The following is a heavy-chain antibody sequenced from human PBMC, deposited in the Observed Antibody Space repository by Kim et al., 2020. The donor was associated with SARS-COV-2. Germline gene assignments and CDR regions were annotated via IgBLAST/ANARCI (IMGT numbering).Heavy chain of an antibody. Sequence: SETLSLTCAVYGGSFSGYYWSWIRQPPGKGLEWIGEINHSGSTNYNPSLKSRVTISVDTSKNQFSLKLSSVTAADTAVYYCARVGRMRSVHHIVVVTATLRRGYYFDYWGQGTLVTVSS. CDR2: INHSGST. V-gene: IGHV4-34*01. CDR1: GGSFSGYY. J-gene: IGHJ4*02. D-gene: IGHD2-21*02. CDR3: ARVGRMRSVHHIVVVTATLRRGYYFDY.